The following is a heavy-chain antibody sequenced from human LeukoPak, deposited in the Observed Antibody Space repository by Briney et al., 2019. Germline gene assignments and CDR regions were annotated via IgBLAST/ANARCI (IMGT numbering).Heavy chain of an antibody. CDR3: ARDTTEGVLSLDV. Sequence: PGGSLRLSCAASGFTFSGSGMHWVRQAPGKGPEWVAVIWNDGSQRYYAESVKGRFTISRDNSKNTLDLQMSSLRVEDTAVYYCARDTTEGVLSLDVWGQGTTVTASS. D-gene: IGHD2-8*01. CDR1: GFTFSGSG. V-gene: IGHV3-33*01. CDR2: IWNDGSQR. J-gene: IGHJ6*02.